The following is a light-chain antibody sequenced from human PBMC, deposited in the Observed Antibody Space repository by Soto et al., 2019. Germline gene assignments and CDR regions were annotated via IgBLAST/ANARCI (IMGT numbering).Light chain of an antibody. Sequence: ESVLMQSPGTLSLSPGERATLSCRASQSVSRNYFAWYQQKPGRAPRLLIYGTSSRATGIPDRFSGSGSGTDFTLTISRLEPEDFAVYYCQQYATSFLITFGQGTRLEI. CDR2: GTS. CDR1: QSVSRNY. V-gene: IGKV3-20*01. CDR3: QQYATSFLIT. J-gene: IGKJ5*01.